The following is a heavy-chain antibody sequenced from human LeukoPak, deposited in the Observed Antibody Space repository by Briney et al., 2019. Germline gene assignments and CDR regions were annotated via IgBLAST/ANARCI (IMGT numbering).Heavy chain of an antibody. D-gene: IGHD3-9*01. V-gene: IGHV3-23*01. CDR3: AKDARYFDWLLFYFDY. CDR2: ISGSGGST. CDR1: GFTFSSYA. J-gene: IGHJ4*02. Sequence: PGGSLRLSCAASGFTFSSYAMSWVRQAPGKGLEWVSAISGSGGSTYYADSVKGRFTISRDNSKNTLYLQMNSLRAEDTAVYYCAKDARYFDWLLFYFDYWSQGTLVTVSS.